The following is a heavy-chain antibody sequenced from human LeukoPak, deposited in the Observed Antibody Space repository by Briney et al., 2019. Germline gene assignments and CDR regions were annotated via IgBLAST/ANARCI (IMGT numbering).Heavy chain of an antibody. CDR3: ARDLGYCSSTSCYLNWFDP. CDR2: IYYSGST. V-gene: IGHV4-30-4*08. Sequence: SQTLSLTCTVSGGSISSGDYYWSWIRQPPGKGLEWIGYIYYSGSTYYNPSLKRRVTISVDTSKTQFSLKLSSVTAADTAMYYCARDLGYCSSTSCYLNWFDPWGQGTLVTVSS. D-gene: IGHD2-2*01. CDR1: GGSISSGDYY. J-gene: IGHJ5*02.